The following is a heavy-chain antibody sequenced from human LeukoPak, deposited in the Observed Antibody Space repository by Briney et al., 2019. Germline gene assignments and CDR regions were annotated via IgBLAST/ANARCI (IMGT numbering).Heavy chain of an antibody. Sequence: ASVKVSCKASGGTFSSYAISWVRQAPGQGLEWMGRIIPIFGIANYAQKFQGRVTITADKSTGTAYMELSSLRSEDTAVYYCATRKCGGDCYSDYYYGMDVWGQGTTVTVSS. V-gene: IGHV1-69*04. CDR3: ATRKCGGDCYSDYYYGMDV. CDR2: IIPIFGIA. J-gene: IGHJ6*02. CDR1: GGTFSSYA. D-gene: IGHD2-21*02.